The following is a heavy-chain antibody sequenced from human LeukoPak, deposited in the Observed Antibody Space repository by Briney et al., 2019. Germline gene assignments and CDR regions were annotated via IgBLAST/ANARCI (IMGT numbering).Heavy chain of an antibody. V-gene: IGHV3-30-3*01. CDR3: ARDMVHPGTRSYPLYYYYGMDV. CDR1: GFTFSSYA. CDR2: ISYDGSNK. D-gene: IGHD1-26*01. Sequence: GGSLRLSCAASGFTFSSYAMHWVRQAPGKGLEWVAVISYDGSNKYYADSVKGRFTISRDNSKNTLYLQMNSLRAEDTAVYYCARDMVHPGTRSYPLYYYYGMDVWGQGTTVTVSS. J-gene: IGHJ6*02.